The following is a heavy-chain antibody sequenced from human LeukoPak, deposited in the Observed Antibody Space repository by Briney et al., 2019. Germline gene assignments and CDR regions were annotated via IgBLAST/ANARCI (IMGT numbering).Heavy chain of an antibody. D-gene: IGHD3-22*01. J-gene: IGHJ5*02. CDR3: AREDYYDSGSFDG. Sequence: ASVKVSCKASGHTFTSYDINWVRQATGQGLEWMGWMNPNSGNTAYAHKFQGRVTMTRNTSISTAYMELSSLRSEDTAVYYCAREDYYDSGSFDGWGQGTLVTV. CDR1: GHTFTSYD. V-gene: IGHV1-8*02. CDR2: MNPNSGNT.